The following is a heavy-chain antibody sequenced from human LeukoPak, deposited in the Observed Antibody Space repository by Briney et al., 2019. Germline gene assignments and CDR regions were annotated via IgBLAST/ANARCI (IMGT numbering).Heavy chain of an antibody. CDR3: ARDPGSSTHPKYFQH. CDR2: IYSGGST. CDR1: GGSISSSSYY. V-gene: IGHV3-66*01. J-gene: IGHJ1*01. D-gene: IGHD6-13*01. Sequence: ETLSLTCTVSGGSISSSSYYWGWIRQPPGKGLEWVSVIYSGGSTNYADSVKGRFTISRDNSKNTLYLLMNSLRAEDTAVYYCARDPGSSTHPKYFQHWGQGTLVTVSS.